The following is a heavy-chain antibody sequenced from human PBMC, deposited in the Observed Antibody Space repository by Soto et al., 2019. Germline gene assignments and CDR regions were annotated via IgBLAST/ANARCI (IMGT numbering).Heavy chain of an antibody. CDR2: TSYDGTNK. CDR1: GFNFINYA. Sequence: QVQLVESGGGVVQPGRSLRLCCAASGFNFINYAMHWVRQAPGKGLEWVAVTSYDGTNKYYADSVKGRFTISRDNSKNTLYXXXXXXRAEDPAVYYCARERGVNTFDPWGQGTLVTVSS. J-gene: IGHJ5*02. D-gene: IGHD4-17*01. CDR3: ARERGVNTFDP. V-gene: IGHV3-30-3*01.